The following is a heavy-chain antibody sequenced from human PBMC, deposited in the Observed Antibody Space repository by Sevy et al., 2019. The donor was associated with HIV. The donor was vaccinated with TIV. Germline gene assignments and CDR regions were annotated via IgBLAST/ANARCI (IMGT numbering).Heavy chain of an antibody. J-gene: IGHJ4*02. CDR2: LSFGCGEV. CDR3: AREGCTKPHDY. CDR1: GFTFSKYS. Sequence: GGSLRLSCAASGFTFSKYSMSWXXQPPGKGLEWVSTLSFGCGEVNYADSVKGRFTISRDNSKSSVYLQMNNLRPEDTAVYYCAREGCTKPHDYWGQGTLVTVSS. D-gene: IGHD2-8*01. V-gene: IGHV3-23*01.